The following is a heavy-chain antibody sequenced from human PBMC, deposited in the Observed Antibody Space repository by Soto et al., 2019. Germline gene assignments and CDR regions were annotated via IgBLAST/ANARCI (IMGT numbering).Heavy chain of an antibody. CDR3: ARVLSWASYYDFWSGYYNYYYYGMDV. CDR2: MNPNSGNT. D-gene: IGHD3-3*01. CDR1: GDTFSTYT. V-gene: IGHV1-8*01. J-gene: IGHJ6*02. Sequence: ASVKVSCTASGDTFSTYTITWMRQATGQGLEWMGWMNPNSGNTGYAQKFQGRVTMTRNTSISTAYMELSSLRSEDTAMYYCARVLSWASYYDFWSGYYNYYYYGMDVWGQGTTVTVSS.